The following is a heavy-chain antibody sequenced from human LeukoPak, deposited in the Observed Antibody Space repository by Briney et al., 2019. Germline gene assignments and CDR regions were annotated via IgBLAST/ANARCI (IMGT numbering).Heavy chain of an antibody. CDR3: AKVSPDFWSGYTINYFDY. Sequence: GGSLRLSCAASGFTFSNYALTWVRQAPGKGLEWVSTISGGGSTTYYADSVKGRFTISRDNSKNTLHLQMNSLRAEDTAVYYCAKVSPDFWSGYTINYFDYWGQGALVTVSS. V-gene: IGHV3-23*01. D-gene: IGHD3-3*01. J-gene: IGHJ4*02. CDR1: GFTFSNYA. CDR2: ISGGGSTT.